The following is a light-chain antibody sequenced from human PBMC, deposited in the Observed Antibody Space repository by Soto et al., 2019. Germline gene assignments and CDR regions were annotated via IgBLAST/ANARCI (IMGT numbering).Light chain of an antibody. V-gene: IGKV3D-20*02. CDR2: GAS. Sequence: TQSPSSLSASVGDRVTITCRASQSVRSRYLAWYQQKPGQAPRLLISGASSRATGIPARFSGSGSETDSTLTISSLEPEDSAVYYCQQRSNWPSLTFGGGTKVDIK. CDR3: QQRSNWPSLT. J-gene: IGKJ4*01. CDR1: QSVRSRY.